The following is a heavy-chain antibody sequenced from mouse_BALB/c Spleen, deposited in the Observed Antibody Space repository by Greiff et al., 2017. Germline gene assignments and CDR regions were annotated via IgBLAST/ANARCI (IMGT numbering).Heavy chain of an antibody. J-gene: IGHJ4*01. CDR2: ISNLAYSI. V-gene: IGHV5-15*02. Sequence: EVQVVESGGGLVQPGGSRKLSCAASGFTFSDYGMAWVRQAPGKGPEWVAFISNLAYSIYYADTVTGRFTISRENAKNTLYLEMSSLRSEDTAMYYCAREHGNYAMDYWGQGTSVTVSS. D-gene: IGHD2-1*01. CDR1: GFTFSDYG. CDR3: AREHGNYAMDY.